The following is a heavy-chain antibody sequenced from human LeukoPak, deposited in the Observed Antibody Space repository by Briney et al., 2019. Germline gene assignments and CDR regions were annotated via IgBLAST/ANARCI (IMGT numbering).Heavy chain of an antibody. J-gene: IGHJ3*02. CDR3: ASVDDLDAFAM. D-gene: IGHD5-12*01. CDR1: GFTYSSYA. Sequence: GGSLRLSCAASGFTYSSYARHWVRQAPDKELEWVAAISDDGNNKHYADSVKGRFTIFRDNSKNTLYLHMNSLRNEDTAVYYCASVDDLDAFAMWGQGTMVTVSS. V-gene: IGHV3-30*04. CDR2: ISDDGNNK.